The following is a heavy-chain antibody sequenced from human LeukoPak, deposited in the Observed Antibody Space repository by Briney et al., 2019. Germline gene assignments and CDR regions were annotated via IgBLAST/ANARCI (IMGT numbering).Heavy chain of an antibody. CDR3: ARDRGDGYDYFWDY. CDR1: GGSISTYY. J-gene: IGHJ4*02. D-gene: IGHD5-12*01. CDR2: TYYTGST. Sequence: SETLSLTCTVSGGSISTYYWSWIRQPPGKGLEWIGYTYYTGSTNYNPSLKSRVTISVDTSKNQFSLKLSSVTAADTAVYYCARDRGDGYDYFWDYWGQGTLVTVSS. V-gene: IGHV4-59*01.